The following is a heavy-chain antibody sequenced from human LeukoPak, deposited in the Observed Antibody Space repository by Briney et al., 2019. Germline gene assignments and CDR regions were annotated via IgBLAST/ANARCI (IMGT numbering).Heavy chain of an antibody. J-gene: IGHJ5*02. V-gene: IGHV4-4*07. D-gene: IGHD6-6*01. CDR3: AREAAARTLNWFDP. Sequence: SETLSLTCTVSGGSISSYYWSWIRQPAGKGLEWIGRIYTSGSTNYNPSLKSRVTMSVDTSKNQFSLKLSPVTAADTAVYYCAREAAARTLNWFDPWGQGTLVTVSS. CDR2: IYTSGST. CDR1: GGSISSYY.